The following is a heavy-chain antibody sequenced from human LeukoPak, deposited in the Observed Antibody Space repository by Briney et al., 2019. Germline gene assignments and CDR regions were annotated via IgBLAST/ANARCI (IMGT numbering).Heavy chain of an antibody. V-gene: IGHV3-23*01. D-gene: IGHD6-6*01. CDR2: ISGSGGST. J-gene: IGHJ3*02. CDR1: GFTFSSYA. Sequence: GGSLRLSCAASGFTFSSYAMSWVRQAPGKGLEWVSAISGSGGSTYYADSVKGRFTISRDNSKNTLYLQMNSLRAEDTAVYYCAKFWGLRSSSPPSDAFDIWGQGTMVTVSS. CDR3: AKFWGLRSSSPPSDAFDI.